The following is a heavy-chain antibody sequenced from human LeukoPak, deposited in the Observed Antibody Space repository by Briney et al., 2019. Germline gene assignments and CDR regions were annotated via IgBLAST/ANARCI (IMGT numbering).Heavy chain of an antibody. V-gene: IGHV3-23*01. J-gene: IGHJ3*02. D-gene: IGHD6-6*01. CDR2: ISGSGGST. Sequence: GGSLRLSCEASGFSFSNYGMNWVRQAAGKGLEWVSGISGSGGSTYYADSVKGRFTISRDNSKHTLHLQMNSLRVEDMAVYYCAKDTRYSSSSTPFDIWGQGTMVTVSS. CDR1: GFSFSNYG. CDR3: AKDTRYSSSSTPFDI.